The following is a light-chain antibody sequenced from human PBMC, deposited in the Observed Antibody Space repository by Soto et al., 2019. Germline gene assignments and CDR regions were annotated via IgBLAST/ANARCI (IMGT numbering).Light chain of an antibody. Sequence: EIVLTQSPATLSLSPGERATLSCRASQSVSSYLAWYQQKPGQAPRLLIYDASNRATGIPPRFSGSGSGTDFTLAISSLEPEDFAVYYCQQGSNWPPLTFGGGTKVESK. CDR2: DAS. CDR1: QSVSSY. CDR3: QQGSNWPPLT. V-gene: IGKV3-11*01. J-gene: IGKJ4*01.